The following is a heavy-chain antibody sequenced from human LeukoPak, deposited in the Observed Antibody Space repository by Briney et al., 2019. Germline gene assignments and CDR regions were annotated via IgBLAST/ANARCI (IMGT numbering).Heavy chain of an antibody. CDR1: GGSFSGYY. V-gene: IGHV4-34*01. J-gene: IGHJ4*02. CDR3: ARDGQWLDY. Sequence: SETLSLTCAVYGGSFSGYYWSWIRQPPGKGLEWIGEINHSGSTNYNPSLKSRVTISVDTSKNQFSLKLSSVTAADTAVYYCARDGQWLDYWGQGTLVTVSS. CDR2: INHSGST. D-gene: IGHD6-19*01.